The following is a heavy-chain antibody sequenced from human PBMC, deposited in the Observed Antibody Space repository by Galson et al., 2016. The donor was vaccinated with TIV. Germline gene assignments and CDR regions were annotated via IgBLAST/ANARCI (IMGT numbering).Heavy chain of an antibody. D-gene: IGHD6-13*01. V-gene: IGHV3-7*03. Sequence: ASGFTFSSYWMSWVRQAPGKGLEWVANIKQDGSVKYYVDSVKGRFTISRDNAENSLYLQMNSLRAEDTAVYYCARALAAEGGHWGQGILVTVSS. CDR3: ARALAAEGGH. CDR1: GFTFSSYW. J-gene: IGHJ4*02. CDR2: IKQDGSVK.